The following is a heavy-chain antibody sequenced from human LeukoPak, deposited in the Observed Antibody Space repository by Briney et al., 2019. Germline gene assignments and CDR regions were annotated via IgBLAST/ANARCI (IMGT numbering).Heavy chain of an antibody. V-gene: IGHV4-39*01. CDR2: IYYSKTT. CDR1: GGSISSYY. J-gene: IGHJ4*02. CDR3: ARVGSGTYGGRLFDF. D-gene: IGHD3-10*01. Sequence: NPSETLSLTCTVSGGSISSYYWGWIRQPPGKGLEWIGSIYYSKTTYTYYNPSLKSRVTISVDTSKNRFSLKLSSVTAADTAVYYCARVGSGTYGGRLFDFWGQGTLVTVSS.